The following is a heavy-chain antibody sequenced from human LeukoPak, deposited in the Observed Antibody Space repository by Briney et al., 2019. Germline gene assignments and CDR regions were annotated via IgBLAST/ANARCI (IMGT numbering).Heavy chain of an antibody. CDR3: ARDGEWELHDWFDP. V-gene: IGHV1-2*02. CDR2: INPNSGGT. J-gene: IGHJ5*02. D-gene: IGHD1-26*01. Sequence: ASVKVSCKASGYTFTGYYMHWVRQAPGQGLEWMGWINPNSGGTNYAQKFQGRVTMTRDTSISTAYMELSRLRSDYTAVYYCARDGEWELHDWFDPWGQGTLVTVSS. CDR1: GYTFTGYY.